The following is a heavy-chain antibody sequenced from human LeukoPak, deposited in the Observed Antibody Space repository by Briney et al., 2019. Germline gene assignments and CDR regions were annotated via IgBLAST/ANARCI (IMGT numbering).Heavy chain of an antibody. CDR1: GGSISSSSYY. V-gene: IGHV4-39*01. Sequence: SETLSLTCTVSGGSISSSSYYWGWIRQPPGKGLEWIGSIYYSGRTYYNPSLKSRVTISVDTSKNQFSLKLSSVTAADTAVYYCARQGIVVVVAAQFDYWGQGTLVTVSS. CDR3: ARQGIVVVVAAQFDY. D-gene: IGHD2-15*01. CDR2: IYYSGRT. J-gene: IGHJ4*02.